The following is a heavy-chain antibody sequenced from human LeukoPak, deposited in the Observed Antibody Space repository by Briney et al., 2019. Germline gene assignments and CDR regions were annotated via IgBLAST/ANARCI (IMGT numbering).Heavy chain of an antibody. J-gene: IGHJ4*02. D-gene: IGHD3-22*01. Sequence: ASVKVSCKASGYTFTSYDINWVRQATGQGLEWMGWMNPNSGNTGYAQKFQGRVTITRNTYISTAYMELSSLRSEDTAVYYCARTDQDYYDSAGFDYWGQGTLVTVSS. CDR3: ARTDQDYYDSAGFDY. CDR1: GYTFTSYD. V-gene: IGHV1-8*03. CDR2: MNPNSGNT.